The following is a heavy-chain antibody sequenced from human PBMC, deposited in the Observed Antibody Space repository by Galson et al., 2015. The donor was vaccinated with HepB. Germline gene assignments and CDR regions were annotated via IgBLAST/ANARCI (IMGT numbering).Heavy chain of an antibody. V-gene: IGHV1-46*01. CDR2: INPNDGSA. J-gene: IGHJ5*02. CDR3: ARGAPERIGFYYDSSGYNWFDP. CDR1: GYIFTTNY. Sequence: SCKASGYIFTTNYIQWVRQTPGQGLEWMGIINPNDGSATYAQKFRGRVSMKRDTSTSTVSMELSSLASEDTAVYYCARGAPERIGFYYDSSGYNWFDPWGQGTLVTVSS. D-gene: IGHD3-22*01.